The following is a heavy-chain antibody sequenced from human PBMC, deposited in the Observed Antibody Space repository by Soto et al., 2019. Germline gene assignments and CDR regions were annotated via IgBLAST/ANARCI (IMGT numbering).Heavy chain of an antibody. Sequence: QVQLVQSGAEVEKPGSSVKVSCTASGGTFNNSAISWVRQAPGQGLEWMAGIIPLFGIPNYAHKFQGRLTISADKSTRTADREWVRLTSEDTAVYYWARSADVYNYSWFDSWGQGTLVTVSS. CDR1: GGTFNNSA. V-gene: IGHV1-69*17. J-gene: IGHJ5*01. D-gene: IGHD1-1*01. CDR2: IIPLFGIP. CDR3: ARSADVYNYSWFDS.